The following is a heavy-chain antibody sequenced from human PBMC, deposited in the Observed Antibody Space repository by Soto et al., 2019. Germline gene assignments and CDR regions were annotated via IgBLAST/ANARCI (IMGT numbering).Heavy chain of an antibody. Sequence: PSETLSLTCAVYGGSFSGYYWSWIRQPPGKGLEWIGEINPSGSTNYNASLKSRVTISVDTSKNQFSLKLTSVTAADTAAYYCARGRPGRSSGWYDYWGQGTLVTVSS. CDR2: INPSGST. V-gene: IGHV4-34*01. CDR3: ARGRPGRSSGWYDY. CDR1: GGSFSGYY. J-gene: IGHJ4*02. D-gene: IGHD6-19*01.